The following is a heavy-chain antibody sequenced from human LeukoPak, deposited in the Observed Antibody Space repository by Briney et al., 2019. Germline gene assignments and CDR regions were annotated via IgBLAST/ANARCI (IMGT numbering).Heavy chain of an antibody. J-gene: IGHJ4*02. CDR2: INPNSGGT. CDR3: ARDRGWSRRDGYNPPFGY. V-gene: IGHV1-2*02. Sequence: ASVKVSCKASGYTFTGYYMHWVRQAPGQGLEWMGWINPNSGGTNYAQKFQGRVTMTRDTSISTAYMELSRLRSDDTAVYYCARDRGWSRRDGYNPPFGYWGQGTLVTVSS. D-gene: IGHD5-24*01. CDR1: GYTFTGYY.